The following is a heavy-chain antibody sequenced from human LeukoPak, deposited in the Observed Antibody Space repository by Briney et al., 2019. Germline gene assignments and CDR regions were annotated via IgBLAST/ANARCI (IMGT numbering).Heavy chain of an antibody. CDR3: ARVARFGELLSSPFDY. Sequence: ASVKVSCKASGYTFTSYDINWVRQATGQGLEWMGWMNPNSGNTGYAQKFQGRVTITRNTSISTAYMELSSLRSEDTAVYYCARVARFGELLSSPFDYWGQGTLVTVSS. J-gene: IGHJ4*02. V-gene: IGHV1-8*03. CDR1: GYTFTSYD. CDR2: MNPNSGNT. D-gene: IGHD3-10*01.